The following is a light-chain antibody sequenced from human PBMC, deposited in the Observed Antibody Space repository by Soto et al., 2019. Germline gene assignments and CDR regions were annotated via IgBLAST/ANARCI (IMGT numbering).Light chain of an antibody. CDR3: QQRSNWPLLT. V-gene: IGKV3-11*01. Sequence: EIVLTQSPATLSLSPGERATLSCRASQSVSSYLAWYQQKPGQAPRLLIYDASNRATGIPARFSGSGSGIDFTLTISSLEPEDFAVYYGQQRSNWPLLTFGGGTKVEIK. CDR1: QSVSSY. CDR2: DAS. J-gene: IGKJ4*01.